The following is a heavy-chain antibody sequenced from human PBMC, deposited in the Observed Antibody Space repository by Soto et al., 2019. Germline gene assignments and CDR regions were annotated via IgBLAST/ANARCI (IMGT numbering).Heavy chain of an antibody. V-gene: IGHV1-8*01. D-gene: IGHD4-4*01. CDR2: MNPNSGNT. CDR1: GYTFTSYD. Sequence: QVQLVQSGAEVKKPGASVKVSCKASGYTFTSYDINWVRQATGQGLEWMGWMNPNSGNTGYAQKFQGRVTMTRNTSISTAYMELSSLRSEDTAVYYCARARRVTTVVYYYYYMDVWGKGTTVTVSS. CDR3: ARARRVTTVVYYYYYMDV. J-gene: IGHJ6*03.